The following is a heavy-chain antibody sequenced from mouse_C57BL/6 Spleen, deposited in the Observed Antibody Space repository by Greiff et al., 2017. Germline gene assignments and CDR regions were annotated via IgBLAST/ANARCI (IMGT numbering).Heavy chain of an antibody. J-gene: IGHJ4*01. V-gene: IGHV1-81*01. CDR1: GYTFTSYG. D-gene: IGHD1-1*01. Sequence: VKLQESGAELVRPGASVKLSCKASGYTFTSYGISWVKQRTGQGLEWIGEIYPRSGNTYYNEKFKGKATLTADKSSSTAYMELRSLTSEDSAVYFCARYGVYAMDYWGQGTSVTVSS. CDR2: IYPRSGNT. CDR3: ARYGVYAMDY.